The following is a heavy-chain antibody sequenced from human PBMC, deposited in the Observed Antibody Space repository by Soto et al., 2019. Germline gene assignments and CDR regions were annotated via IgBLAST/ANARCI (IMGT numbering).Heavy chain of an antibody. V-gene: IGHV3-48*03. Sequence: GGSLRLSCAASGFAFGFYEVTWVRQAPGKGLEWVSYIKTSGDTKYYADSVKGRFTISRDNARNSLYLQMNSLRAEDTAVYYCARDGYGDPYFYYGLDVWGQGTTVTVSS. J-gene: IGHJ6*02. CDR3: ARDGYGDPYFYYGLDV. D-gene: IGHD4-17*01. CDR1: GFAFGFYE. CDR2: IKTSGDTK.